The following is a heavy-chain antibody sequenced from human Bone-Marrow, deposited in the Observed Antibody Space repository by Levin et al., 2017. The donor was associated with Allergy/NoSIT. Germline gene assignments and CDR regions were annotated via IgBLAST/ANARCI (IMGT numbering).Heavy chain of an antibody. Sequence: QPGGSLRLSCEASEFTVSTNDMGWFRQAPGKGLEWVSTTYSDDDTYYADSVKGRFTFSRDNSKNVLFLQMNSLRTDDTAMYYCARVSSGYRNDDTEPHSYNYMDVWGTGTTVTVSS. J-gene: IGHJ6*03. CDR2: TYSDDDT. CDR3: ARVSSGYRNDDTEPHSYNYMDV. V-gene: IGHV3-53*01. D-gene: IGHD1-1*01. CDR1: EFTVSTND.